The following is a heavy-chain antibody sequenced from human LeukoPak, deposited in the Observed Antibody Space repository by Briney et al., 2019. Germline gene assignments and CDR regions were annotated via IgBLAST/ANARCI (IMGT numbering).Heavy chain of an antibody. D-gene: IGHD5-18*01. CDR1: GFTFSSYG. Sequence: GGSLRLSCAASGFTFSSYGMHWVRQAPGKGLEWLAFIRYDGSNKYYADSVKGRFTISRDNSKNTLYLQMNSLRAEDTAVYYCAAYYSYGFNLDYWGQGTLVTVSS. CDR2: IRYDGSNK. J-gene: IGHJ4*02. CDR3: AAYYSYGFNLDY. V-gene: IGHV3-30*02.